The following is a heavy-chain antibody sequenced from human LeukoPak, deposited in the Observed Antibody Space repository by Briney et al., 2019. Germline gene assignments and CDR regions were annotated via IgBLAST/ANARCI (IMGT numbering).Heavy chain of an antibody. V-gene: IGHV4-30-4*01. CDR3: ARASGSYRIYYIDY. CDR1: AGSLSSGDYC. D-gene: IGHD3-10*01. J-gene: IGHJ4*02. CDR2: IYYSEST. Sequence: PSQTLSLTCTVSAGSLSSGDYCWSWIRQPPGKGLEWIGYIYYSESTYYNPSLKSRVTISVEPAKNPFTLKLSSVTAADTAVYFCARASGSYRIYYIDYWGQGTLVTVSS.